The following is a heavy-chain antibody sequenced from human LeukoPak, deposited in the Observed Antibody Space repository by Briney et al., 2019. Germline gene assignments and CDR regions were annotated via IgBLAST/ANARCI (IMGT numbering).Heavy chain of an antibody. Sequence: GASVKVSCKASGYTFTNYNISWVRQPPGQGLEWIGWINTYKGDTLYAQKLQGRVTMTADTSTNTAYMELRSLRFDDTAVYYCAREFGHCYGDNCFYFFDTWGQGVRVTVSS. CDR2: INTYKGDT. V-gene: IGHV1-18*01. J-gene: IGHJ4*02. CDR1: GYTFTNYN. D-gene: IGHD4-23*01. CDR3: AREFGHCYGDNCFYFFDT.